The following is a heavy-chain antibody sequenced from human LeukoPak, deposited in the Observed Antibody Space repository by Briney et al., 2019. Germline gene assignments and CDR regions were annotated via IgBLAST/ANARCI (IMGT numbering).Heavy chain of an antibody. V-gene: IGHV3-74*01. CDR3: ARAVRDMVRGVLAFYFDY. Sequence: GGSLRLSCAASGFTFSSYWMHWVRQAPGKGLVWVSRINSDGSSTSYAGSVKGRFTISRDNAKNTLYLQMNSLRAEDTAVYYCARAVRDMVRGVLAFYFDYWGQGTLVTVS. D-gene: IGHD3-10*01. J-gene: IGHJ4*02. CDR2: INSDGSST. CDR1: GFTFSSYW.